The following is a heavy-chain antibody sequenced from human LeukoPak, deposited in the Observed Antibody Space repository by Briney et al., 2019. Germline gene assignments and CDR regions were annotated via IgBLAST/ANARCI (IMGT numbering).Heavy chain of an antibody. V-gene: IGHV3-21*06. Sequence: GGSLRLSCAASGFTFSSYSKNWVRQAPGKGLEWVSSISTNTKYIYYADSVKGRFTISRDNAKNSLYLQMNSLRADDTAVYSCARVCGGGSCSGALDLWGQGTMVTVSS. D-gene: IGHD2-15*01. CDR2: ISTNTKYI. CDR1: GFTFSSYS. J-gene: IGHJ3*01. CDR3: ARVCGGGSCSGALDL.